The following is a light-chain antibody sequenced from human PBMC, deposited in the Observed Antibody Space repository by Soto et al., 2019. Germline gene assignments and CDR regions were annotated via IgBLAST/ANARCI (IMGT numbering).Light chain of an antibody. CDR3: SSFAASTTPYV. Sequence: QSVLTQPASVSGSPGQSITISCTGTSSDVGAFCDVSWYQQHPGKAPKLLISDVSNRPSGVSNRFSGSKSGNTASLTISGLQAEDEADYYCSSFAASTTPYVFRAGTKLTVL. CDR1: SSDVGAFCD. V-gene: IGLV2-14*03. CDR2: DVS. J-gene: IGLJ1*01.